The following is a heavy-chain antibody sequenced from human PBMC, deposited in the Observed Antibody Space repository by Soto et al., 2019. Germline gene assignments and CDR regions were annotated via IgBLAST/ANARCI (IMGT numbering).Heavy chain of an antibody. V-gene: IGHV3-30*03. Sequence: QVHLVESGGGVVQPGRSLRLSCAASGFTFRSYGMHWVRQAPGKGLEWVAVISHDGSNKYYADSVKGRFTISRDNSKNTLYLQMNSLRAEDTAVFHCARDRGSGPGSNYYYGMDVWGQGTTVTVSS. D-gene: IGHD1-26*01. CDR3: ARDRGSGPGSNYYYGMDV. J-gene: IGHJ6*02. CDR1: GFTFRSYG. CDR2: ISHDGSNK.